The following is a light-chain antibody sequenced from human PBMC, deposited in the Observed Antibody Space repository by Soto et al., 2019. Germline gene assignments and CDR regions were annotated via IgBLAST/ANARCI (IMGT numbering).Light chain of an antibody. Sequence: EIVLTQSPGTLSLSPGERATLSCRASQSVARNLAWYQQKPGQAPRLLISGVSSRATGIPDRFSGSGSGTDFILTISRVEPEDFAVYYCQQFGTSSLVTFGPGTKVDIK. CDR3: QQFGTSSLVT. J-gene: IGKJ3*01. V-gene: IGKV3-20*01. CDR2: GVS. CDR1: QSVARN.